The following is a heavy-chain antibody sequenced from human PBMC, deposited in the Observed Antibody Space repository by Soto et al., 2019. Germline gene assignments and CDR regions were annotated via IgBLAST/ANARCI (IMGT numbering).Heavy chain of an antibody. J-gene: IGHJ4*02. CDR3: ARGLNGYLHYFDY. V-gene: IGHV1-3*01. Sequence: ASVKVSCKASGYSFSTHAMHWVRQAPGQRLEWMGWINAGNGNTKYSQKFQGRVTITRDTSASTAYMELSSLRSEDTAVYYCARGLNGYLHYFDYWGQGTPVTVSS. CDR2: INAGNGNT. D-gene: IGHD5-18*01. CDR1: GYSFSTHA.